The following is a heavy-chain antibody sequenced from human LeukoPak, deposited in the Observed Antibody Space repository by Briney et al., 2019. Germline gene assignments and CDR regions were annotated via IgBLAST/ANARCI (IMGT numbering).Heavy chain of an antibody. CDR2: IYYNGNS. V-gene: IGHV4-59*11. Sequence: SETLSLICTVSGASISTQNWSWIRQPPGKGLEWVGYIYYNGNSNYNPSLKSRVTISKDTSKNQFSLKLRSVTAADTAVYFCARVIPAPVTGWFRPWGQDTLVSVPS. CDR3: ARVIPAPVTGWFRP. D-gene: IGHD2-21*01. CDR1: GASISTQN. J-gene: IGHJ5*02.